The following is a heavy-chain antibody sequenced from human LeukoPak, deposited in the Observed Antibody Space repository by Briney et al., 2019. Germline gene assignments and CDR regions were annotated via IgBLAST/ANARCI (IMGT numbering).Heavy chain of an antibody. V-gene: IGHV3-21*01. CDR3: ATGIVGATSAFDI. CDR2: ISSSSSYI. J-gene: IGHJ3*02. CDR1: GFTFSSYS. D-gene: IGHD1-26*01. Sequence: GGSLRLSRAASGFTFSSYSMNWVRQAPGKGLEWVSSISSSSSYIHYADSVKGRFTISRDNAKNSLYLQMNSLRAEDTAVYYCATGIVGATSAFDIWGQGTMVTVSS.